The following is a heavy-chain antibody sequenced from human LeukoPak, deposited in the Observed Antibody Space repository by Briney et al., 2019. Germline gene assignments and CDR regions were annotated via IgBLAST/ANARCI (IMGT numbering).Heavy chain of an antibody. Sequence: GGSLRLSCAASGFTFDDCTMSWVRQAPGKGLEWVAKMKEDGSDIHYVDSVRGRFSISRDNAKDSLYLQMNSLRVDDTAVYYCARGGAVAGRFDPWGQGTQVTVSS. CDR1: GFTFDDCT. CDR3: ARGGAVAGRFDP. CDR2: MKEDGSDI. V-gene: IGHV3-7*01. J-gene: IGHJ5*02. D-gene: IGHD6-19*01.